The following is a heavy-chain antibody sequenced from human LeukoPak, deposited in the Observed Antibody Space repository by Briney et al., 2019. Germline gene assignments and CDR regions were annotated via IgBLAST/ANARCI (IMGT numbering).Heavy chain of an antibody. J-gene: IGHJ6*03. CDR2: ISGSGGST. CDR1: GFTFSSYA. V-gene: IGHV3-23*01. CDR3: ARYGDYELDYYYYMDV. D-gene: IGHD4-17*01. Sequence: GGSLRLSCAASGFTFSSYAMSWVRQAPGKGLEWVSAISGSGGSTYYADSVKGRFTISRDNSKNTLYLQMNSLRAEDTAVYYCARYGDYELDYYYYMDVWGKGTTVTISS.